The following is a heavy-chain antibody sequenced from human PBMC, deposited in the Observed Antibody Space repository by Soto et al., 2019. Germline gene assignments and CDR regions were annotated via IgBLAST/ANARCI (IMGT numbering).Heavy chain of an antibody. V-gene: IGHV3-11*01. CDR3: ARSGFPVAFDI. D-gene: IGHD3-10*01. J-gene: IGHJ3*02. CDR1: GFTFSDYD. Sequence: GGSLRLSCAASGFTFSDYDMSWIRQAPGKGLEWVSYISSTGSTKYYADSVKGRFTMSRDNAKNSLFLQMNSLRAEDTAVYYCARSGFPVAFDIWGQGTTVTVSS. CDR2: ISSTGSTK.